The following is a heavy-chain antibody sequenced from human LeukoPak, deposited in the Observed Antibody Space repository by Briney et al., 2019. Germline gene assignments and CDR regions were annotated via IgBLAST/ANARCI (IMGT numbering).Heavy chain of an antibody. J-gene: IGHJ5*02. CDR1: GFTVSSNY. CDR3: AREQWLATYNWFDP. D-gene: IGHD6-19*01. CDR2: IYSGGST. Sequence: PGGSLRLSCAASGFTVSSNYMSWVRQAPGKGLEWVSVIYSGGSTYYADSVKGRFTISRDNSKNALYLQMNSLRAEDTAVYYCAREQWLATYNWFDPWGQGTLVTASS. V-gene: IGHV3-53*01.